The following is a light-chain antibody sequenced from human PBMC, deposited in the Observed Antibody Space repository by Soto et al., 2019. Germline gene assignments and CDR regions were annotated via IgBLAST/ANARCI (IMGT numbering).Light chain of an antibody. V-gene: IGLV1-47*01. CDR1: SSNIGTNY. Sequence: SASGTPGQRVTISCSGSSSNIGTNYVYWYQQLPGTAPKLLIYRNNQRPSGVPDRFSGSKSGTSASLAISGLRSEDEADYYCAAWDDRLRGLYVFGIGTKVTVL. CDR2: RNN. CDR3: AAWDDRLRGLYV. J-gene: IGLJ1*01.